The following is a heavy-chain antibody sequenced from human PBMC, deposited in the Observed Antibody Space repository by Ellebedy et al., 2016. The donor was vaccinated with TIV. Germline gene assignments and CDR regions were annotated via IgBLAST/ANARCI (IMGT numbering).Heavy chain of an antibody. CDR1: GYTFTSYG. CDR3: ARSPGGPGLRITNNWFDP. Sequence: ASVKVSCXASGYTFTSYGISWVRQAPGQGLEWMGWISAYNDNTNYAQKLQGRVTMTTDTSTSTAYMELRSLRSDDTAVYYCARSPGGPGLRITNNWFDPWGQGTLVTVSS. CDR2: ISAYNDNT. V-gene: IGHV1-18*01. D-gene: IGHD1-20*01. J-gene: IGHJ5*02.